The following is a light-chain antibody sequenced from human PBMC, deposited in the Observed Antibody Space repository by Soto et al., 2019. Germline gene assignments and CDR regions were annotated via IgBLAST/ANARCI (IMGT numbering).Light chain of an antibody. CDR2: GAS. CDR3: QQYGSSQYT. J-gene: IGKJ2*01. CDR1: QSVNNDF. Sequence: EIVLTQSPGTLSLSPGERATLSCRASQSVNNDFLAWYQQKPRQAPRLLIYGASSRATGIPDGFSGSGSGTDFTYSISRLEPEDFAVYYCQQYGSSQYTFGQGTRLEIK. V-gene: IGKV3-20*01.